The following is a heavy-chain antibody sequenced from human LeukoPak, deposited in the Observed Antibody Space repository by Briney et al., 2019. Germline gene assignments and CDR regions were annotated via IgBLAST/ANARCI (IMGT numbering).Heavy chain of an antibody. CDR3: ARGSYLIADYYFDY. Sequence: SETLSLTCTVSGGSISSGSYYWSWIRQPAGKGLEWIGRIYTSGSTNYNPSLKSRVTISVDTSRNQFSLKLSSVTAADTAVYYCARGSYLIADYYFDYWGQGTLVTVSS. J-gene: IGHJ4*02. CDR1: GGSISSGSYY. V-gene: IGHV4-61*02. D-gene: IGHD6-13*01. CDR2: IYTSGST.